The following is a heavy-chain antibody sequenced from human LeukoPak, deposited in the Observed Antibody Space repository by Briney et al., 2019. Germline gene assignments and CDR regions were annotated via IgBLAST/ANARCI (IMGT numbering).Heavy chain of an antibody. CDR3: ARTTSGGYVSYYYYMDV. D-gene: IGHD5-12*01. CDR2: IRYDGNTI. V-gene: IGHV3-30*02. J-gene: IGHJ6*03. CDR1: GFTLSSSG. Sequence: GVSLRLSCAASGFTLSSSGMHWVRQAPGKGLEGVAFIRYDGNTIYYADSVKGRFTISRDNSKNTLYLQMNSLRAEDTAVYYCARTTSGGYVSYYYYMDVWGKGTTVTISS.